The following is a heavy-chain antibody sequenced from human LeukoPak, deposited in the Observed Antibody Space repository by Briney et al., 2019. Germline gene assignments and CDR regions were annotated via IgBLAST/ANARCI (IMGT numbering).Heavy chain of an antibody. D-gene: IGHD2-15*01. CDR1: VGTFSSYA. J-gene: IGHJ6*03. CDR3: ASVLGYCSGGSCYETYYYMDV. Sequence: SVKVSCKASVGTFSSYAISWVRQAPGQGLEWMGGIIPIFGTANDAQKLQGRVTITADESTSTAYMELSSLRSEDTAVYYCASVLGYCSGGSCYETYYYMDVWGKGTTVTVSS. V-gene: IGHV1-69*01. CDR2: IIPIFGTA.